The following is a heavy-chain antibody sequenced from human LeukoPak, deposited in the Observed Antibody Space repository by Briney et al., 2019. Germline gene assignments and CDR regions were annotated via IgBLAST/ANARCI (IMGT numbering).Heavy chain of an antibody. D-gene: IGHD6-6*01. J-gene: IGHJ5*02. V-gene: IGHV4-34*01. CDR3: AREEYSSPFDP. Sequence: SETLCLTCAVYGGSFSGYYWSWIRQPPGKGLEWIGEINHSGSTNYNPSLKSRVTISVDTSKNQFSLKLSSVTAADTAVYYCAREEYSSPFDPWGQGTLVTVSS. CDR1: GGSFSGYY. CDR2: INHSGST.